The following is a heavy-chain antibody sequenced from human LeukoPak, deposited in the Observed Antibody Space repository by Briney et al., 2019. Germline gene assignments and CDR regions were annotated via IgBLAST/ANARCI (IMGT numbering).Heavy chain of an antibody. J-gene: IGHJ6*03. V-gene: IGHV3-48*03. D-gene: IGHD1-26*01. CDR3: TRRSGYYYMDV. CDR1: GFTFSSYD. Sequence: PGGSLRLSCAASGFTFSSYDMNWVRQAPGKGLEGVSYISSSGSTMYYPDSVKGRFTISRDNAKNSLYLRMNSLRAEDTAVYYCTRRSGYYYMDVRGNGTTVTISS. CDR2: ISSSGSTM.